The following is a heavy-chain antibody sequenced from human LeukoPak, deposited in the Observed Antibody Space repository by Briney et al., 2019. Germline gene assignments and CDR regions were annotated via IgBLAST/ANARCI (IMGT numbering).Heavy chain of an antibody. V-gene: IGHV1-3*01. CDR1: GYTFTSYA. Sequence: ASVKVSCKASGYTFTSYAMHWVRQAPGQRLEWMGWINAGNGNTKYSQEFQGRVTITRDTSASTAYMELSRLRSDDTAVYYCARGLSAEGWFDPWGQGTLVTVSS. J-gene: IGHJ5*02. CDR2: INAGNGNT. CDR3: ARGLSAEGWFDP.